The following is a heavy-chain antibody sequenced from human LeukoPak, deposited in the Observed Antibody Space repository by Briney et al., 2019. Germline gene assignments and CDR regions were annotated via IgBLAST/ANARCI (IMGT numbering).Heavy chain of an antibody. CDR2: INPKSGGA. J-gene: IGHJ4*02. Sequence: GASVKVSCQASGYTFTDYYMHWVRQAPGQRLEWTGWINPKSGGAKFAQKVQGRVTLTRDTSISTAYVELSSLRSDDTAVYYCARQYSGYYLYFDYWGQGSLVTVSS. CDR1: GYTFTDYY. D-gene: IGHD1-26*01. CDR3: ARQYSGYYLYFDY. V-gene: IGHV1-2*02.